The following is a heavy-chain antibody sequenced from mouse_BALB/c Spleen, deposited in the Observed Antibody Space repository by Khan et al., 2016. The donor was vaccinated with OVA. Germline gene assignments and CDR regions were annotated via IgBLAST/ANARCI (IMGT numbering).Heavy chain of an antibody. J-gene: IGHJ4*01. V-gene: IGHV5-6*01. Sequence: EVELVESGGDLVKPGGSLKLSCAAAGFTFSSYGMSWIRQTPDKRLEWVSTISSGGNYTYYPDSVKGRFTISRDNAKNTLYLQMSSLKSEDTAKYYGARKYGHSPMDYWGQGTSVTVSS. D-gene: IGHD2-1*01. CDR1: GFTFSSYG. CDR3: ARKYGHSPMDY. CDR2: ISSGGNYT.